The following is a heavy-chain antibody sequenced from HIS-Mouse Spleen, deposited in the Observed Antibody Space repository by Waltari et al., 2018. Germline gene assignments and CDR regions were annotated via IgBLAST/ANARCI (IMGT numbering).Heavy chain of an antibody. V-gene: IGHV3-49*03. CDR2: IRSKAYGGTT. J-gene: IGHJ5*02. D-gene: IGHD1-1*01. CDR1: GFTFGDYA. Sequence: EVQLVESGGGLVQPGRSLRLSCTASGFTFGDYAMIWFRQAPGKGLEWVGFIRSKAYGGTTEYAASVKGRFTISRDDSKSIAYLQMNSLKTEDTAVYYCTRAPLEPSHNWFDPWGQGTLVTVSS. CDR3: TRAPLEPSHNWFDP.